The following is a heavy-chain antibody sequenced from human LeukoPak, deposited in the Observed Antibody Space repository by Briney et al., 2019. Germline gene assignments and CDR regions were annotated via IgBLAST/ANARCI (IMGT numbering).Heavy chain of an antibody. Sequence: GSLRLSCAASGFTFSSYWMSWVRQAPGKGLEWVANIKQDGSEKYYVDSVKGRFTISRDNAKNSLYLQMNSLRAEDTAVYYCARVAYDYVWGSYRYIWYYYYYMDVWGKGTTVTVSS. V-gene: IGHV3-7*01. CDR3: ARVAYDYVWGSYRYIWYYYYYMDV. D-gene: IGHD3-16*02. J-gene: IGHJ6*03. CDR2: IKQDGSEK. CDR1: GFTFSSYW.